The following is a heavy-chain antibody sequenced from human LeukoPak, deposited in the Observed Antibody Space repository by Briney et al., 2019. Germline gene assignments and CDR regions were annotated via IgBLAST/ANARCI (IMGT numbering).Heavy chain of an antibody. V-gene: IGHV3-43*01. CDR2: ISWGGDTT. J-gene: IGHJ4*02. CDR1: GFTFDAYA. CDR3: TRDTDYGSATNYFDH. Sequence: PGGSLRLSCAASGFTFDAYAMHWVRQAPGKGLEWVSLISWGGDTTYYADSVRGRFTISRDNSKNFLYLHMNILRTEDTAFYYCTRDTDYGSATNYFDHWGQGTLVSVSS. D-gene: IGHD3-10*01.